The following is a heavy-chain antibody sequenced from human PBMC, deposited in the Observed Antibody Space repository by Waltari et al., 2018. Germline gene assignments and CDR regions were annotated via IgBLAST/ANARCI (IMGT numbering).Heavy chain of an antibody. V-gene: IGHV3-33*08. Sequence: QVQLVESGGGVAQPGRSLRLSCAAAGFPFSSYGMHGVRQAPGKGLEWVAVIWYDVSNKSYADSVKGRFTISRDNSKNTLYLQMNSLRAEDTAVYYCMCFGESFDHWGQGILVTVSS. CDR2: IWYDVSNK. D-gene: IGHD3-10*01. CDR3: MCFGESFDH. CDR1: GFPFSSYG. J-gene: IGHJ4*02.